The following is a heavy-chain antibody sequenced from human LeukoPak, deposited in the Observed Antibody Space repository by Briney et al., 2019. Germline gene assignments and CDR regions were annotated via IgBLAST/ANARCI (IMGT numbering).Heavy chain of an antibody. V-gene: IGHV3-15*01. CDR3: ARDSHGDYVDY. Sequence: GGSLRLSCAASGFTFSNAWMSWVRQAPGKGLEWVGRIKSKTDGGTTDYAAPVKGRFTISRDDSKNTLYLQMNSLRAEDTAVYYCARDSHGDYVDYWGQGTLVTVSS. CDR1: GFTFSNAW. D-gene: IGHD4-17*01. J-gene: IGHJ4*02. CDR2: IKSKTDGGTT.